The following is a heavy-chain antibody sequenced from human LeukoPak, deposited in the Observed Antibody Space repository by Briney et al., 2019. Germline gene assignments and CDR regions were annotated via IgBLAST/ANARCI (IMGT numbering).Heavy chain of an antibody. CDR2: IYHNGNT. Sequence: SETLSLTCVVSGGSISNSNWWTWVRPSPEKGLEGIGEIYHNGNTNYNPSLKSRVTISVDTSKNQFSLKLSSVTAADTAVYYCAGGYIYGSTYYYMDVWGKGTTVTISS. CDR1: GGSISNSNW. D-gene: IGHD5-18*01. CDR3: AGGYIYGSTYYYMDV. J-gene: IGHJ6*03. V-gene: IGHV4-4*02.